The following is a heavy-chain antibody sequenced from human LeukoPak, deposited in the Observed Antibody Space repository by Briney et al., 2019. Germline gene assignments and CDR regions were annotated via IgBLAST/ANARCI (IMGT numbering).Heavy chain of an antibody. V-gene: IGHV1-8*01. CDR1: GYTFTSYD. CDR2: MNPNSGNT. CDR3: ARMSSSWYSTSYDY. J-gene: IGHJ4*02. D-gene: IGHD6-13*01. Sequence: ASVKVSCKASGYTFTSYDINWVRQATGQGLEWIGWMNPNSGNTGYAQKFQGRVTMTRNTSISTAYMELSSLRSEDTAVYYCARMSSSWYSTSYDYWGQGTLVTVSS.